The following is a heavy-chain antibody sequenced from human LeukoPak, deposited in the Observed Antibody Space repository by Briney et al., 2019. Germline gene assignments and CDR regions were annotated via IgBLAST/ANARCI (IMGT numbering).Heavy chain of an antibody. D-gene: IGHD2-15*01. J-gene: IGHJ3*02. CDR1: GFTFSSYA. V-gene: IGHV3-30-3*01. CDR2: ISYDGSNK. CDR3: ARGKVLI. Sequence: PGRSLRLSCAASGFTFSSYAMHWVRQAPGKGLEWVAVISYDGSNKYYADSVKGRFTISRDNSKNTLYLQMNSLRAEDTAVYYCARGKVLIWGQGTMVTVSS.